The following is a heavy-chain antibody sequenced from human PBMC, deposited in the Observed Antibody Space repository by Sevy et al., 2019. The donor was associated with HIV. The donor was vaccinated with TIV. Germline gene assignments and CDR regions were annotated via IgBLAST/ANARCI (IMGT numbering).Heavy chain of an antibody. Sequence: GGSLRLSCAASGFTFSSYGMHWVRQAPGNGLEWVAVIWYDGSNKYYADSVKGRFTISRDNSKNTLYLQMNSLRAEDTAVYYCARDRGYYYDSSGPYDAFDIWGQGTMVTVSS. D-gene: IGHD3-22*01. CDR2: IWYDGSNK. CDR3: ARDRGYYYDSSGPYDAFDI. V-gene: IGHV3-33*01. J-gene: IGHJ3*02. CDR1: GFTFSSYG.